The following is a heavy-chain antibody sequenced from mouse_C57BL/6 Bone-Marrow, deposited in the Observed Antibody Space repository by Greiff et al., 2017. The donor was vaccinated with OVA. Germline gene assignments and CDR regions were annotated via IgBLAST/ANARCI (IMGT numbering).Heavy chain of an antibody. CDR1: GYTFTSYW. V-gene: IGHV1-50*01. J-gene: IGHJ3*01. Sequence: VQLQQPGAELVKPGASVKLSCKASGYTFTSYWMQWLKQRPGQGLEWIGEIDPSDSYTNYNQKFKGKATLTVDTSSSTAYMQLSSLTSEDSAVYDCASAVFAYWGQGTLVTVSA. CDR2: IDPSDSYT. CDR3: ASAVFAY.